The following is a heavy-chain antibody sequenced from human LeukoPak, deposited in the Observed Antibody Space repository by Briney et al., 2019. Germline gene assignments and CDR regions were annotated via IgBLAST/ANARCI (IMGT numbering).Heavy chain of an antibody. V-gene: IGHV3-48*03. CDR3: ARVSELERLDY. CDR1: GFTFSSYE. D-gene: IGHD1-1*01. J-gene: IGHJ4*02. CDR2: ISSSGSTI. Sequence: GGSLRLSCAASGFTFSSYEMNWVRQAPRKGLEWVSYISSSGSTIYYADSVKGRFTISRDNAKNSLYLQMNSLRAEDTAVYYCARVSELERLDYWGQGTLVTVSS.